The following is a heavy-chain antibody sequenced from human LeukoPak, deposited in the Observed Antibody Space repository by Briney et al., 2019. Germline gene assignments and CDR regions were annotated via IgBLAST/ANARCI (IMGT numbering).Heavy chain of an antibody. Sequence: GGSLRLSRAASGITFSSYAMSWVRQAPGTGLEWVSTISASGGSTYYADSVKGRFTISRDDSKNTLYLQMNSLRAEDTALYYCAKDRTSSWYDKYFDYWGQGTLVTVSS. V-gene: IGHV3-23*01. CDR3: AKDRTSSWYDKYFDY. CDR1: GITFSSYA. J-gene: IGHJ4*02. CDR2: ISASGGST. D-gene: IGHD6-13*01.